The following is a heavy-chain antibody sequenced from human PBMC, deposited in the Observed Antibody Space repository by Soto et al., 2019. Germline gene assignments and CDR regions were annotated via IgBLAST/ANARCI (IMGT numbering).Heavy chain of an antibody. CDR3: ARSYVSGSRAFDF. CDR1: GDTFSTYT. J-gene: IGHJ4*02. D-gene: IGHD3-10*01. Sequence: QVHLVQSGAEVKKPGSSVKVSCKASGDTFSTYTINWVRQAPGQRLEWMGRIIPRLGMSNYALKFQGRVTSTADRSTTTVYLHLSSLRSDDTAVYYCARSYVSGSRAFDFWGQGTLVTVSS. CDR2: IIPRLGMS. V-gene: IGHV1-69*02.